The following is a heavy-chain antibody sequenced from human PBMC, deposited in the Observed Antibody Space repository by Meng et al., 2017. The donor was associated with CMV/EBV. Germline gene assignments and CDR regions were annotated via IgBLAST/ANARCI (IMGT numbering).Heavy chain of an antibody. CDR1: GGSSSAYS. V-gene: IGHV4-34*01. CDR2: IKHSGST. CDR3: ARKIHAYGIKYYYGSGIPYGMDV. Sequence: SEPLSPPCAAHGGSSSAYSWSWIRQPPGKGLEWIGEIKHSGSTNYNPSLKSRVTISVDTSKNQYSLKLSSVTAADTAVYYCARKIHAYGIKYYYGSGIPYGMDVWGQGTTVTVSS. D-gene: IGHD3-10*01. J-gene: IGHJ6*02.